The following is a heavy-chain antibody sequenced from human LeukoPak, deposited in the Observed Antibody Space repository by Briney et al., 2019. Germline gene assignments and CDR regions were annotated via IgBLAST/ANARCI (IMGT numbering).Heavy chain of an antibody. Sequence: SETLSLTCAVYGGSFSGYYWSWIRQPPGKGLEWIGEINHSGSTNYNPSLKSRVTISVGTSKNQFSLRLTSVTATDTAVYYCARLHSSRAEEFDPWGQGTLVTVSS. CDR1: GGSFSGYY. V-gene: IGHV4-34*01. CDR2: INHSGST. J-gene: IGHJ5*02. CDR3: ARLHSSRAEEFDP.